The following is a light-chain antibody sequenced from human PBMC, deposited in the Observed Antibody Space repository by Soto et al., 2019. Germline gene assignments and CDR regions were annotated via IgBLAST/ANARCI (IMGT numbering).Light chain of an antibody. CDR1: QGVGRS. V-gene: IGKV3-15*01. J-gene: IGKJ4*01. Sequence: EVLMTQSPATLSTSPGEGATLSCRASQGVGRSVAWYQPTPGQSPRRLIYSASTSASGVPARFSGSGSGTEITLTISSLQSEDFAVYSCQQYYYWTLTFGGGTKVEIK. CDR2: SAS. CDR3: QQYYYWTLT.